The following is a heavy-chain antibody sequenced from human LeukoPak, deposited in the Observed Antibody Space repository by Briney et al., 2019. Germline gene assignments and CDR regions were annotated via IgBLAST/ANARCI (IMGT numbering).Heavy chain of an antibody. V-gene: IGHV1-46*01. D-gene: IGHD3-22*01. J-gene: IGHJ4*02. CDR3: ARSLGYYYDSSGYYYFDY. CDR1: GYTFTSYY. CDR2: INPSGGST. Sequence: ASVKVSCKASGYTFTSYYMHWVRQAPGQGLEWMGIINPSGGSTSYAQKFQGRVTMTRDTSTSTVYMELSSLRSEDTAVYYCARSLGYYYDSSGYYYFDYWGQGTLVTVSS.